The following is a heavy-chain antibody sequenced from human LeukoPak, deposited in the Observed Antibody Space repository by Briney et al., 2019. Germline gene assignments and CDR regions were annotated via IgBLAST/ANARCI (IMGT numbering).Heavy chain of an antibody. Sequence: PGRSLRLSCAASGFTFDDYAMRWVRQAPGKGLEWVSGISWNSGSIGYADSVKGRFTISRDNAKNSLYLQMNSLRAEDTALYYCAKGPSRVAAAGYFDYWGQGTLVTVSS. CDR1: GFTFDDYA. V-gene: IGHV3-9*01. CDR3: AKGPSRVAAAGYFDY. CDR2: ISWNSGSI. J-gene: IGHJ4*02. D-gene: IGHD6-13*01.